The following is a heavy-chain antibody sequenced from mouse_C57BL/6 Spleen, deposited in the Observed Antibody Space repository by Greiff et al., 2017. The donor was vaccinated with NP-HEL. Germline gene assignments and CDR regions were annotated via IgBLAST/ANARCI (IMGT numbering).Heavy chain of an antibody. CDR2: IDPSDSYT. CDR3: ARSITSFFDY. V-gene: IGHV1-69*01. CDR1: GYTFTSYW. J-gene: IGHJ2*01. D-gene: IGHD1-1*01. Sequence: QVQLQQPGAELVMPGASVKLSCKASGYTFTSYWMHWVKQRPGQGLEWIGEIDPSDSYTNYNQKFKGKSTLTVDKSSNTAYMQLSSLTSEDSAVYYCARSITSFFDYWGQGTTLTVSS.